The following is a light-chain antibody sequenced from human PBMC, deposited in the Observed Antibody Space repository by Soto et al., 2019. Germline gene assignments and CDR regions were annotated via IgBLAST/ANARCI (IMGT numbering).Light chain of an antibody. CDR1: QSVSSSY. CDR2: GAS. Sequence: EIGLTQSPGTLSLSPGERATLSCRASQSVSSSYLAWYQQKPGQAPRLLIYGASSRATGIPDRFSGSGSGTVFALTISRLEPADCAVYYCQQYGSSSLTFGGGTKVEIK. J-gene: IGKJ4*01. V-gene: IGKV3-20*01. CDR3: QQYGSSSLT.